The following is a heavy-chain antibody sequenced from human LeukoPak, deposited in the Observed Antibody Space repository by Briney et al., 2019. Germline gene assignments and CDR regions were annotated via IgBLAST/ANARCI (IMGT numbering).Heavy chain of an antibody. CDR3: ARISGYSSSWPFDY. CDR2: ITGSRGSS. V-gene: IGHV3-23*01. D-gene: IGHD6-13*01. J-gene: IGHJ4*02. CDR1: GFSFGDFA. Sequence: GGSLRLSCAASGFSFGDFAMTWVRQAPGKGLEWLSTITGSRGSSFYADSVKGRFTISRDNSINTLYLQMNSLRAEDTAIFYCARISGYSSSWPFDYWGQGTLVTVSS.